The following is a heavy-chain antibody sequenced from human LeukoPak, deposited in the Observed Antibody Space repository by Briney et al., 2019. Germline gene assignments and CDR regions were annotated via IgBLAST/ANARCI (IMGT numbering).Heavy chain of an antibody. Sequence: ASVKVSCKASGYTFTGYYMHWVRQAPGQGLEWMGWINPNSGGTNYAQKFQGRVTMTRDTSISTAYMELSRLRSDDTAVYYCARGGGLGYCSSTSCYWFGPWGQGTLVTVSS. V-gene: IGHV1-2*02. CDR2: INPNSGGT. CDR1: GYTFTGYY. CDR3: ARGGGLGYCSSTSCYWFGP. J-gene: IGHJ5*02. D-gene: IGHD2-2*01.